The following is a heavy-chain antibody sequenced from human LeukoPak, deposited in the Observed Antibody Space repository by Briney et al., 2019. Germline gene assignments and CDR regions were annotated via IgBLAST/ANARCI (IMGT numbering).Heavy chain of an antibody. Sequence: GGSLRLSCSASGFTFSSYAVHWVRQAPGKGLEYVSAISSNGGSTYYANSVKGRFTISRDNSKNTLYLQMGSLRAEDMAVYYCARGRNYETGGDAFDIWGQGTMVTVSS. CDR2: ISSNGGST. CDR1: GFTFSSYA. CDR3: ARGRNYETGGDAFDI. D-gene: IGHD1-7*01. J-gene: IGHJ3*02. V-gene: IGHV3-64*01.